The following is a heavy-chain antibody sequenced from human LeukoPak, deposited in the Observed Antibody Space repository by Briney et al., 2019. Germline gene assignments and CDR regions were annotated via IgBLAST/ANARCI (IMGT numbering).Heavy chain of an antibody. V-gene: IGHV4-34*01. CDR3: ARGGPRYCSSTSCYASYYFDY. Sequence: SETLSLTCAVYGGSFSGYYWSWIRQPPGKGLEWIGEINHSGSTNYNPSLKSRVTISVDTSTNQFSLKLSSVTAADTAVYYCARGGPRYCSSTSCYASYYFDYWGQGTLVTVSS. CDR1: GGSFSGYY. J-gene: IGHJ4*02. D-gene: IGHD2-2*01. CDR2: INHSGST.